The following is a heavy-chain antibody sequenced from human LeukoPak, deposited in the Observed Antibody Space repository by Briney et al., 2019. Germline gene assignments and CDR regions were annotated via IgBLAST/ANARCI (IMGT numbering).Heavy chain of an antibody. CDR2: INPNSGDT. Sequence: VASVKVSCKASGYSFTDYYMHWVRQAPGQGLEWMGWINPNSGDTNFAQKFQGRVTMTRDTSISTVYMELSRLRSDDTAVFYCARGYYDSSDFEYFQHWGQGTLVTVSS. CDR3: ARGYYDSSDFEYFQH. J-gene: IGHJ1*01. V-gene: IGHV1-2*02. CDR1: GYSFTDYY. D-gene: IGHD3-22*01.